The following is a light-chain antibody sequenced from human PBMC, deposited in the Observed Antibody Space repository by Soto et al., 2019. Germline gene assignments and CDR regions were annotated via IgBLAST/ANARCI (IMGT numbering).Light chain of an antibody. V-gene: IGLV2-14*01. J-gene: IGLJ1*01. CDR2: EVS. CDR3: HSYTTTSTYV. CDR1: SSDVGGYDY. Sequence: QSALTQPASVSGSPGQSITISCTGSSSDVGGYDYVSWYQQHPGKAPKFMIYEVSNRPSGVSHRFSGSKSGNTASLTISGLQAQDEADYYCHSYTTTSTYVFGTGIKVNVL.